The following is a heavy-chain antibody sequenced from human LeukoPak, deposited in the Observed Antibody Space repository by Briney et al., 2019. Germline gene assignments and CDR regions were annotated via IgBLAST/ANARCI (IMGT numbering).Heavy chain of an antibody. J-gene: IGHJ4*02. D-gene: IGHD3-22*01. CDR3: ARGMYYNSNGYDY. Sequence: GGSLRLSCAASGFTVSSNYMSWVRQAPGKGLEWVSVIYSGGSTYYADSVKGRFTISRDNSKNTLYLQMNSLRAEDTAVYYCARGMYYNSNGYDYWGQGTLVTVSS. V-gene: IGHV3-66*01. CDR2: IYSGGST. CDR1: GFTVSSNY.